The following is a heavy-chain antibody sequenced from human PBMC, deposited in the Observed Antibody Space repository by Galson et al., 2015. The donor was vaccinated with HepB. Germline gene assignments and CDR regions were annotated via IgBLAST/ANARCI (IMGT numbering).Heavy chain of an antibody. V-gene: IGHV3-33*01. CDR1: GFTFSSYG. J-gene: IGHJ2*01. D-gene: IGHD2-15*01. CDR3: ARDPGYCSGGSCWYFDL. Sequence: SLRLSCAASGFTFSSYGMHWVRQAPGKGLEWVAVIWYDGSNKYYADSVKGRFTISRDNSKNTLYLQMNSLRAEDTAVYYCARDPGYCSGGSCWYFDLWGRGTLVTVSS. CDR2: IWYDGSNK.